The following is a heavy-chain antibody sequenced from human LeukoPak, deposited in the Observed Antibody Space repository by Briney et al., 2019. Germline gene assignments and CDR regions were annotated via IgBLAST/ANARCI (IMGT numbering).Heavy chain of an antibody. J-gene: IGHJ1*01. CDR2: ISGSGGST. CDR1: GFTFSNNA. Sequence: GGSLRLSCAASGFTFSNNAMSWVRQAPGKGLEWVSGISGSGGSTYYADSVKGRFTISRDNSKNTLYLQMNSLRAEDTAVYYCAKSRLGYDSSGYWDEKGHTLQHWGQGTLVTVSS. V-gene: IGHV3-23*01. D-gene: IGHD3-22*01. CDR3: AKSRLGYDSSGYWDEKGHTLQH.